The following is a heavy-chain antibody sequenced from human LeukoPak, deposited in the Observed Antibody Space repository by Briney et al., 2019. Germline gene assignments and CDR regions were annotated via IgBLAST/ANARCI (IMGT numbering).Heavy chain of an antibody. J-gene: IGHJ4*02. V-gene: IGHV1-46*01. CDR3: ARVSRGGEYFDY. CDR1: GYTLTELS. Sequence: ASVKVSCKVSGYTLTELSMHWVRQAPGQGLEWMGIINPSGGSTSYAQKFQGRVTMTRDTSTSTVYMELSSLRSEDTAVYYCARVSRGGEYFDYWGQGTLVTVSS. D-gene: IGHD6-13*01. CDR2: INPSGGST.